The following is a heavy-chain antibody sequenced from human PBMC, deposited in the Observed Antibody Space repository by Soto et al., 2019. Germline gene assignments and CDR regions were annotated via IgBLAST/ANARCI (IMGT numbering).Heavy chain of an antibody. CDR1: GGCSSSSSCD. Sequence: SETMSLTCTASGGCSSSSSCDCGWIRKHPGKGLEWIGSIYYSGLTKYNPALKSRVTMSVDKSNSPFSLSLRSVTAADTAVDYCAAKPYNWNIWMVYWGTEIMVTVSS. V-gene: IGHV4-39*02. CDR3: AAKPYNWNIWMVY. CDR2: IYYSGLT. J-gene: IGHJ4*02. D-gene: IGHD1-1*01.